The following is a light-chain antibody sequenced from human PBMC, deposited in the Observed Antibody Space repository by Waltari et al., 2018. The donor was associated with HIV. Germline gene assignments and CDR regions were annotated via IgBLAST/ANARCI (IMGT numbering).Light chain of an antibody. CDR1: NLGSKS. J-gene: IGLJ3*02. Sequence: SYVLTQPPSVSVAPGKTARITCGGNNLGSKSVHWYQQQPGQAPGLVIYDDSDRPSGIPERFPGSNSGNTATLTISRVEAGDEADYYCQVWDSSSDHWVFGGGTKLTVL. V-gene: IGLV3-21*04. CDR3: QVWDSSSDHWV. CDR2: DDS.